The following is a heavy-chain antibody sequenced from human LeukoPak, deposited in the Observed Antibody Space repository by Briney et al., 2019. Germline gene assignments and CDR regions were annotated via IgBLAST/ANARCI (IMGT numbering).Heavy chain of an antibody. CDR3: VREGYAYGYHAFDM. J-gene: IGHJ3*02. Sequence: GGSLRLSCAASGFTFSSYGMHWVRQAPGKGLEWVGRVRPDGGATDSAAPVKGRVSMSRDDSKNSLYLQMNSLKTEDTAVYFCVREGYAYGYHAFDMWGQGIMVTVSS. V-gene: IGHV3-15*01. CDR1: GFTFSSYG. CDR2: VRPDGGAT. D-gene: IGHD5-18*01.